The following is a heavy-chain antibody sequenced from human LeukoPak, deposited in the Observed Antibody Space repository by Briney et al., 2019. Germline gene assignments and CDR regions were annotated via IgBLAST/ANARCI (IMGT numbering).Heavy chain of an antibody. Sequence: SETLSLTCAVYGGSFSGYSWNWVRQPPGKGLEWIGEINDRGSTNYNPSLKSRVTISPDTSKNQFSLKLTSVTAVDTAVYFCARGIDYWGQGTLVTVSS. CDR1: GGSFSGYS. J-gene: IGHJ4*02. V-gene: IGHV4-34*01. CDR2: INDRGST. CDR3: ARGIDY.